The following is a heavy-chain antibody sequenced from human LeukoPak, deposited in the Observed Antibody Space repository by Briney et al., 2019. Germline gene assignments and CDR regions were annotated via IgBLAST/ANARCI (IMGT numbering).Heavy chain of an antibody. J-gene: IGHJ4*02. D-gene: IGHD3-9*01. CDR2: ISGYDGDT. Sequence: ASVRVSCKASGFIFTKYGISWVRQAPGQGLEWVGWISGYDGDTNYAQKFQGRVTMTEDTSTDTAYMELSSLRSEDTAVYYCATGDILTGYLLWGQGTLVTVSS. CDR3: ATGDILTGYLL. CDR1: GFIFTKYG. V-gene: IGHV1-18*01.